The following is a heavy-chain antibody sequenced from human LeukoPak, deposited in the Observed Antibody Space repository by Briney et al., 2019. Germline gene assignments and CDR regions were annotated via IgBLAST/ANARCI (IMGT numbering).Heavy chain of an antibody. CDR3: ARHRRSAGTRLCGMDV. J-gene: IGHJ6*02. CDR2: IYYSGST. V-gene: IGHV4-59*08. Sequence: GSLRLSCAASGFTVSSYYWSWIRQPPGKGLEWIGYIYYSGSTNYNPSLKSRVTISVDTSKNQFSLKLSSVTAADTAVYYCARHRRSAGTRLCGMDVWGQGTTVTVSS. CDR1: GFTVSSYY. D-gene: IGHD6-13*01.